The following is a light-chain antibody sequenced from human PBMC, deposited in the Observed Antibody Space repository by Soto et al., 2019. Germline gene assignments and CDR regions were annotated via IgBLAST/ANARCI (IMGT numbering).Light chain of an antibody. CDR3: QQSYSASRT. J-gene: IGKJ1*01. V-gene: IGKV1-39*01. CDR1: QSINSY. CDR2: AAS. Sequence: DIQMTQSPSSLSASVGDRVTITCRASQSINSYLNWYQQKPGKAPKLLIYAASSFQSGVPSRFSGSGSGTDFTLTISSLQPEDFATYYCQQSYSASRTFGQGTKVEIK.